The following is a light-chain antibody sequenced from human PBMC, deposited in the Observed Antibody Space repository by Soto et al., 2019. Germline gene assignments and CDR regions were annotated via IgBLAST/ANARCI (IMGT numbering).Light chain of an antibody. J-gene: IGKJ1*01. CDR3: QQYCSSPP. CDR2: GAS. CDR1: QSVSSSY. V-gene: IGKV3-20*01. Sequence: EIVLTQSPGTLSLSPGERATLSCRASQSVSSSYLAWYQQKPGQAPRLLIYGASSRATGIPDRFSGSGSGTDFTLTISRLEPEDFAVYYCQQYCSSPPFGQGPK.